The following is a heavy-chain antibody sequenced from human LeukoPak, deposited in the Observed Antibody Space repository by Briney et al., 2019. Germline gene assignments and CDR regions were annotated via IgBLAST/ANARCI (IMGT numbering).Heavy chain of an antibody. V-gene: IGHV1-46*01. CDR1: GYTFTSYY. Sequence: ASGKGSCKASGYTFTSYYMHWVRQAPGQGLEWMGIINPSGGSTSYAQKFQGRVTMTRDTSTSTVYMELSSLRSEDTAVYYCARVYGSGSQKLYYFDYWGQGTLVTVSS. D-gene: IGHD3-10*01. CDR3: ARVYGSGSQKLYYFDY. J-gene: IGHJ4*02. CDR2: INPSGGST.